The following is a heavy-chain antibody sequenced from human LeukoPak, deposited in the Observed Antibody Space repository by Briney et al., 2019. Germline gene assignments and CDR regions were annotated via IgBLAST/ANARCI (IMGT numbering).Heavy chain of an antibody. CDR2: IYYSGST. CDR1: GGSISSSSYY. Sequence: SETLSLTCTVSGGSISSSSYYWGWIRQSPGKGLEWIGSIYYSGSTYYNPSLKSRVTISVDTSKNQFSLRLSSVTAADTAVYYCARDQQYGSGNYYPWGQGTLVTVST. CDR3: ARDQQYGSGNYYP. D-gene: IGHD3-10*01. V-gene: IGHV4-39*07. J-gene: IGHJ5*02.